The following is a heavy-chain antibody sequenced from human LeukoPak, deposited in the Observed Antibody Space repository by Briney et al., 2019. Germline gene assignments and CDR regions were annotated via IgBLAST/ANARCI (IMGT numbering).Heavy chain of an antibody. CDR3: AKDSQANGWAFDY. J-gene: IGHJ4*02. CDR1: GFTFSTYG. V-gene: IGHV3-30*02. CDR2: IRYDGSNK. Sequence: GGSLRLSCAASGFTFSTYGMHWVRQAPGKGLDWVAFIRYDGSNKYYADSVKGRFTISRDNSKNTLYLQMNSLRAEDTAVYYCAKDSQANGWAFDYWGQGTLVTVSS. D-gene: IGHD3-16*01.